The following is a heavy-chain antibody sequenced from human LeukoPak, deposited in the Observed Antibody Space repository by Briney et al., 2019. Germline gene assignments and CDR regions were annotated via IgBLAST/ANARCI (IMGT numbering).Heavy chain of an antibody. Sequence: KPGGSLRLSCAASGFTFSDCHMSWIRQAPGKGLEWVSYMSNSGTTVYHADSVKGRFTISRDNAKKSLYLQMNSLIAEGTAVYYCATRGTYHDYWGQGTLVTVSS. CDR1: GFTFSDCH. CDR2: MSNSGTTV. CDR3: ATRGTYHDY. J-gene: IGHJ4*02. V-gene: IGHV3-11*01. D-gene: IGHD3-16*02.